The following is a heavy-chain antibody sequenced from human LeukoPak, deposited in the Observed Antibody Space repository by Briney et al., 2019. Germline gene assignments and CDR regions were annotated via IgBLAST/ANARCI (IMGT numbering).Heavy chain of an antibody. V-gene: IGHV1-69*13. D-gene: IGHD1-14*01. CDR2: IIPIFGTA. CDR1: GGTFSSYA. Sequence: SVKVSCKASGGTFSSYAISWVRQAPGQGLEWMGGIIPIFGTANYAQKFQGRVTITADESTSTAYMELTSLTSQDTAIYYCARSRRTNLSPGHWYFDLWGRGTLITVSS. CDR3: ARSRRTNLSPGHWYFDL. J-gene: IGHJ2*01.